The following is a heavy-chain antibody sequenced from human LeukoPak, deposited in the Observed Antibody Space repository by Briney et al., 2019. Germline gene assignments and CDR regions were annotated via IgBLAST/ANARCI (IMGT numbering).Heavy chain of an antibody. J-gene: IGHJ6*02. D-gene: IGHD3-10*02. V-gene: IGHV3-9*01. CDR2: ISWNSGSI. CDR3: AKDRKGYVSSGMDV. Sequence: GRSLRLSCAASGFSFDDYAMHWVRQAPGKGLEWVSGISWNSGSIGHADSVKGRFTISRDNAKNSLYLQMNSLRAEDTALYYCAKDRKGYVSSGMDVWGQGTTVTVSS. CDR1: GFSFDDYA.